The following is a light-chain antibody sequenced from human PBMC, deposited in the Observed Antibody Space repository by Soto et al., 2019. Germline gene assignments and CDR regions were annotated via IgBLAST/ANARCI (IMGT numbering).Light chain of an antibody. V-gene: IGKV2-28*01. CDR2: LGS. CDR3: MQALQTPVT. J-gene: IGKJ5*01. Sequence: DIVMTQSPLSLPVTPGESASISCRSSQSLLHSNGYNYLDWYLQKPGQSPQLLIYLGSNRASGVPDRFSGSGSGTDFTLNISRVEAEDVGVYYCMQALQTPVTFGQGTRLEIK. CDR1: QSLLHSNGYNY.